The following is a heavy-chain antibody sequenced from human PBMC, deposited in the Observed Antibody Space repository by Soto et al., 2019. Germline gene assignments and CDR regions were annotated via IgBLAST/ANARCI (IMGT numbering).Heavy chain of an antibody. CDR2: IYHSGST. CDR3: SRGGIDIAGREGFAP. J-gene: IGHJ5*02. V-gene: IGHV4-30-2*01. CDR1: GGSISSGGYS. Sequence: SETLSLTCAVSGGSISSGGYSWSWIRQPPGKGLEWIGYIYHSGSTYYNPSLKSRVTISVDRSKNQFSLKLSSVTAADTAVYYCSRGGIDIAGREGFAPWGQGTLVTVSS. D-gene: IGHD6-13*01.